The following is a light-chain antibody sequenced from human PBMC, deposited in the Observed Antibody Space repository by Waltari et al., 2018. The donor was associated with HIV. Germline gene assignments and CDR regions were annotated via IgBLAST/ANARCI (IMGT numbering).Light chain of an antibody. CDR1: QGVGSD. Sequence: AIQMTQSPTSLSASVGDRVTITCRASQGVGSDLSWYQQKPGMAPTLLIYGASISQNAVPGRFSGSGSGADFTLTISSLQAEDRATYYCLQDYSWPYTFGQGTKLEIK. CDR3: LQDYSWPYT. CDR2: GAS. V-gene: IGKV1-6*01. J-gene: IGKJ2*01.